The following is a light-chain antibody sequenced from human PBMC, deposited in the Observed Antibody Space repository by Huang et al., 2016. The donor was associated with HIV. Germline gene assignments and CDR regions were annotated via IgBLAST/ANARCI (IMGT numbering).Light chain of an antibody. Sequence: AIQLTQSPSSLSASVGDRVTITGRASLGISSALAWYQQKPGKPPKLLIYDASSLESGVPSRFSGSGSGTDFTLTISSLQPEDFATYYCQQFNNYPLTFGGGTKVEIK. CDR1: LGISSA. CDR3: QQFNNYPLT. J-gene: IGKJ4*01. V-gene: IGKV1D-13*01. CDR2: DAS.